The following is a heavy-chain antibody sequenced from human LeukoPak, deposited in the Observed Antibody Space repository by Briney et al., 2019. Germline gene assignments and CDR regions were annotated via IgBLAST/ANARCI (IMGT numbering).Heavy chain of an antibody. D-gene: IGHD6-13*01. V-gene: IGHV3-30-3*02. CDR3: ATSPRYHQQLGYFDY. J-gene: IGHJ4*02. CDR1: GLTFSGYA. CDR2: ISYDETNK. Sequence: GGSPRHSCAASGLTFSGYAMYWGRQGPGEGLEWGAVISYDETNKYYADAVKGRFTIPRNNSKNPLYLQMNSLRAEDTAVYYWATSPRYHQQLGYFDYWGQGTLVTVSS.